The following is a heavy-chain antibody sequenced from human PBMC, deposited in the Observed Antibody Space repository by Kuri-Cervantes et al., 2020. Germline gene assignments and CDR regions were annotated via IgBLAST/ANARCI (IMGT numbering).Heavy chain of an antibody. Sequence: SETLSLTCAVYGVSFSDYSWSWIRQPPGKGLEWIGEINHSGNTNYNPSLKSRVTMPVDTSKNQFSLKLNSVTAADTAVYYCARGLGYSYGPDSWGQGTLVTVSS. CDR3: ARGLGYSYGPDS. J-gene: IGHJ4*02. CDR2: INHSGNT. CDR1: GVSFSDYS. D-gene: IGHD5-18*01. V-gene: IGHV4-34*01.